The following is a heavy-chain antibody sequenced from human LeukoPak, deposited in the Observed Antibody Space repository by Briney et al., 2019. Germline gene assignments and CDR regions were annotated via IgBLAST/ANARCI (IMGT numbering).Heavy chain of an antibody. Sequence: SETLSLTCAVYSGSFSAYWWNWIRQSPGKGLEWIGEIHHSGSTNYNPSLKSRVSISVDTSKNQFSLKLSSVTAADAAVYYCARGLKDAYNSTPLDNWGQGTLVTVSS. V-gene: IGHV4-34*01. CDR2: IHHSGST. CDR1: SGSFSAYW. D-gene: IGHD5-24*01. J-gene: IGHJ4*02. CDR3: ARGLKDAYNSTPLDN.